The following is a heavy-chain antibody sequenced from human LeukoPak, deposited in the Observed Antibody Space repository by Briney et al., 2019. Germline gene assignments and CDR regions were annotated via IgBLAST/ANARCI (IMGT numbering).Heavy chain of an antibody. CDR3: ARDRGVAPSGTYYYYGMDV. V-gene: IGHV3-7*03. CDR1: GFTFSSYW. D-gene: IGHD3-10*01. Sequence: GGSLRLSCAASGFTFSSYWMSWVRQAPGKGLEWVANIKEDGSEKYYVDSVKGRFTISRDNAKNSLFLQMNSLRAEDTAVYYCARDRGVAPSGTYYYYGMDVWGKGTTVTVSS. J-gene: IGHJ6*04. CDR2: IKEDGSEK.